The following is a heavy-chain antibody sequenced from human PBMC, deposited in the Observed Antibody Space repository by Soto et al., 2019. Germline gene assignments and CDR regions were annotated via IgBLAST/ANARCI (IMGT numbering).Heavy chain of an antibody. J-gene: IGHJ6*04. CDR3: ARDCYYVSGSYSTSNYYYYYGMDV. Sequence: GASVKVPCKASGYTFTSYAMHWVRQAPGQRLEWMGWINAGNGNTKYSQKFQGRVTITRDTSASTAYMELSSLRSEDTAVYYCARDCYYVSGSYSTSNYYYYYGMDVWGKGTTVTVAS. V-gene: IGHV1-3*01. D-gene: IGHD3-10*01. CDR1: GYTFTSYA. CDR2: INAGNGNT.